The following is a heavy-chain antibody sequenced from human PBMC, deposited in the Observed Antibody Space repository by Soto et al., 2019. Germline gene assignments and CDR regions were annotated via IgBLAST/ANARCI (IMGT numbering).Heavy chain of an antibody. CDR1: GFTFSSYG. J-gene: IGHJ6*02. CDR2: ISYDGSNK. CDR3: AKEMIAVAGLYYYYGMDV. Sequence: GSLRLSCAASGFTFSSYGMHWVRQAPGKGLEWVAVISYDGSNKYYADSVKGRFTISRDNSKNTLYLQMNSLRAEDTAVYYCAKEMIAVAGLYYYYGMDVWGQGT. V-gene: IGHV3-30*18. D-gene: IGHD6-19*01.